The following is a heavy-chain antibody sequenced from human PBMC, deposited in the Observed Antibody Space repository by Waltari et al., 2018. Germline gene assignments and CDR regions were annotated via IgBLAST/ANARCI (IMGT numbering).Heavy chain of an antibody. V-gene: IGHV4-39*07. CDR1: GGSISSSSYY. Sequence: QLQLQESGPGLVKPSETLSLTCTVSGGSISSSSYYWGWIRQPPGKGLEWIGSIYYSGSTYYNPSLKSRVTISVDTSKNQFSLKLSSVTAADTAVYYSARRWGSGSYFDYWGQGTLVTVSS. J-gene: IGHJ4*02. CDR2: IYYSGST. CDR3: ARRWGSGSYFDY. D-gene: IGHD3-10*01.